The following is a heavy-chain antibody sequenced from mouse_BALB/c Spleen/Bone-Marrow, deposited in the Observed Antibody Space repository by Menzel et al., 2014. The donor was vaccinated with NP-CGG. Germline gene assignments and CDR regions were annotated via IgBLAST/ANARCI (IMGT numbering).Heavy chain of an antibody. Sequence: VQLQQSGAELVRPGTSVKISCKASGYTFTNYWLGWVKQRAGHGLEWIGDIYPGGGCTNYNEKFKGKAALTADTSSSTAYMQLSNQTSEDSAVYFCASMRSYAMDYWGQGTSVTVSS. D-gene: IGHD6-5*01. J-gene: IGHJ4*01. V-gene: IGHV1-63*02. CDR3: ASMRSYAMDY. CDR2: IYPGGGCT. CDR1: GYTFTNYW.